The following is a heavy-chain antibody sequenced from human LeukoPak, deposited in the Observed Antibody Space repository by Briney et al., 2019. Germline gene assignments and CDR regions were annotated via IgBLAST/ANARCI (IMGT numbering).Heavy chain of an antibody. CDR1: GFIVSGHY. CDR3: ARDKPGFLEGDMDV. CDR2: IYTSGTT. Sequence: GGSLRLSCAASGFIVSGHYVSWVRQAPGEGLEWVSLIYTSGTTTYADSVKGRFTISRDPSKNTVYLQMNRLRVEDTAVYYCARDKPGFLEGDMDVWGIGTTVTVSS. D-gene: IGHD3-3*01. V-gene: IGHV3-53*01. J-gene: IGHJ6*03.